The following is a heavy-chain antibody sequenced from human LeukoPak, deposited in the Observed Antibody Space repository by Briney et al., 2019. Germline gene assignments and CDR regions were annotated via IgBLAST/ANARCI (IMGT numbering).Heavy chain of an antibody. V-gene: IGHV4-34*01. CDR2: INHSGST. CDR3: ARESYSSSWYGDYFDY. J-gene: IGHJ4*02. CDR1: GGSFSGYY. D-gene: IGHD6-13*01. Sequence: SETLSLTCAVYGGSFSGYYWSWIRQPPGKGLEWIGEINHSGSTNYNPSLKSRVTISVDTSKNQFSLKLSSVTAADTAVYYCARESYSSSWYGDYFDYWGQGTLVAVSS.